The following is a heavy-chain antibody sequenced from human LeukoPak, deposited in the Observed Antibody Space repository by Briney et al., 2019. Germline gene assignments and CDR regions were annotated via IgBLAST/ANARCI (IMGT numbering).Heavy chain of an antibody. CDR3: ARETAGGSLTGYYTDY. D-gene: IGHD3-9*01. V-gene: IGHV4-34*01. CDR2: INHSGST. J-gene: IGHJ4*02. Sequence: SETLSLTCAVYGGSFSGYYWSWIRQPPGKGLEWIGEINHSGSTNYNPSLKSRVTISVDTSENQFSLKLSSVTAADTAVYYCARETAGGSLTGYYTDYWGQGTLVTVSS. CDR1: GGSFSGYY.